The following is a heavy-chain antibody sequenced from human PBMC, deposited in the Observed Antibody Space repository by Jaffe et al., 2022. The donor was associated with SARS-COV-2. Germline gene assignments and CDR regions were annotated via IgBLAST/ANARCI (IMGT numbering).Heavy chain of an antibody. CDR2: IIPIFGTA. D-gene: IGHD3-22*01. CDR1: GGTFSSYA. CDR3: ARSITMIVVVPYDAFDI. Sequence: QVQLVQSGAEVKKPGSSVKVSCKASGGTFSSYAISWVRQAPGQGLEWMGGIIPIFGTANYAQKFQGRVTITADESTSTAYMELSSLRSEDTAVYYCARSITMIVVVPYDAFDIWGQGTMVTVSS. V-gene: IGHV1-69*01. J-gene: IGHJ3*02.